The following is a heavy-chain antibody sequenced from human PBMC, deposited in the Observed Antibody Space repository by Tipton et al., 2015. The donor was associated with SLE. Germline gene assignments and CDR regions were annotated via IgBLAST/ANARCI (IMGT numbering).Heavy chain of an antibody. CDR1: GFTFSDCA. D-gene: IGHD3-22*01. J-gene: IGHJ4*02. CDR2: ISGGGSAT. V-gene: IGHV3-23*01. Sequence: SLRLSCAASGFTFSDCAMNWVRQAPGKGLEWVSTISGGGSATFYADSVKGRFTISRDASRNTLFLQMNSLRAEDTAVYYCAVHPHFYDSNRDSWGQGTLVTVSS. CDR3: AVHPHFYDSNRDS.